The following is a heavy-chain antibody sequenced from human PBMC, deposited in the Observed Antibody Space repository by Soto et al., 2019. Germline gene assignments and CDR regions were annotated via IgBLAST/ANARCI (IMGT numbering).Heavy chain of an antibody. CDR2: IDPSDSDT. V-gene: IGHV5-51*01. Sequence: PGESLKISCQGTGYRFSSSWIAWVRQMPGEGLEWMGIIDPSDSDTKYSPSCQGQVTISADKSISSAYLQWSSLKASDTALYYCMRRHSLFSGSVPSDYLDFWGQGTQVTVSS. CDR3: MRRHSLFSGSVPSDYLDF. CDR1: GYRFSSSW. J-gene: IGHJ4*02. D-gene: IGHD6-25*01.